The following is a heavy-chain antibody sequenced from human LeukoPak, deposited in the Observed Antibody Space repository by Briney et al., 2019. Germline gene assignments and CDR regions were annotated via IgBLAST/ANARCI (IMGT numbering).Heavy chain of an antibody. V-gene: IGHV3-48*03. J-gene: IGHJ4*02. D-gene: IGHD6-13*01. CDR3: ARKGGSWYYFDY. CDR1: GFTFSSYE. CDR2: ISGSGSTK. Sequence: GGSLRLSCAASGFTFSSYEMNWVRQAPGKGLEWVSYISGSGSTKYYADSVKGRFTISRDNAKNSLYLQMNSLRAEDTAVYYCARKGGSWYYFDYWGQGTLVTVSS.